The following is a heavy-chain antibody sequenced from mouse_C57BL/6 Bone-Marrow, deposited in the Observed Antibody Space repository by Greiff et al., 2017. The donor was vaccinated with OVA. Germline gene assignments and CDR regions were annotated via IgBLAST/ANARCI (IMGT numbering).Heavy chain of an antibody. J-gene: IGHJ3*01. V-gene: IGHV1-50*01. CDR2: IDPSDSYT. CDR1: GYTFPSYW. CDR3: ASAVFAY. Sequence: QVQLQQPGAELVKPGATVKLSCKASGYTFPSYWMQWVKQRRGQGLELIGEIDPSDSYTNYNQKFKGKATLTVDTSSSTAYMQLSSLTSEDSAVYYCASAVFAYWGQGTLVTVSA.